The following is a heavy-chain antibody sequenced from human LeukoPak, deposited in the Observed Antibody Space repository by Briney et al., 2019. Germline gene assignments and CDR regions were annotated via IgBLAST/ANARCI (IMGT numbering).Heavy chain of an antibody. CDR2: IYHSGST. CDR3: ARTSSGWAYNWFDP. D-gene: IGHD6-19*01. Sequence: SETLSLTCTVSGYSISSGYYWGWIRQPPGKGLEWIGSIYHSGSTYYNPSLKSRVTISVDTSKNQFSLKLSSVTAADTAVYYCARTSSGWAYNWFDPWGQGTLVTVSS. CDR1: GYSISSGYY. J-gene: IGHJ5*02. V-gene: IGHV4-38-2*02.